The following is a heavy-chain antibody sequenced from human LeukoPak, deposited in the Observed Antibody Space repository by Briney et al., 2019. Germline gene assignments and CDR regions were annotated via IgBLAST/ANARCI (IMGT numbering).Heavy chain of an antibody. CDR1: GFTFSSYG. D-gene: IGHD5-18*01. J-gene: IGHJ4*02. Sequence: GGSLRLSCAASGFTFSSYGMHWVRQPQGEGLEWVAVISYDGSKKSSAESVKGRFTISRDNSKNTLYLQMNSLSPEDTAVYFCARANGQLWTTPDYWGQGTLVTISS. CDR2: ISYDGSKK. CDR3: ARANGQLWTTPDY. V-gene: IGHV3-30*03.